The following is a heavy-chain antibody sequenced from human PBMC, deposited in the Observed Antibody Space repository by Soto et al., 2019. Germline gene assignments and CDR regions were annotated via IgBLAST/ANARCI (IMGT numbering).Heavy chain of an antibody. J-gene: IGHJ6*02. CDR2: ISSSGSTI. CDR1: GFTFSSYE. D-gene: IGHD3-10*01. V-gene: IGHV3-48*03. CDR3: ARDGETPLDNYYGSGSPGWDV. Sequence: EVQLVESGGGLVQPGGSLRLSCAASGFTFSSYEMNWVRQAPGKGLEWVSYISSSGSTIYYADSVKGRFTISRDNAKNSLYLQMNSLRAEDTAVYYCARDGETPLDNYYGSGSPGWDVWGQGTTVTVSS.